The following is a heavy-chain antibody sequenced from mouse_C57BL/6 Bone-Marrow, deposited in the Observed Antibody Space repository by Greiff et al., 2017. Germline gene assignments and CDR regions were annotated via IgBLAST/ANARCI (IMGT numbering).Heavy chain of an antibody. J-gene: IGHJ4*01. D-gene: IGHD1-1*01. V-gene: IGHV1-64*01. CDR1: GYTFTSYW. Sequence: QVQLQQPGAELVKPGASVKLSCKASGYTFTSYWMHWVKQRPGQGLEWIGMIHPNSGSTNYNEKFKSKATLTVDESSSTAYMQHSSLTSEDSAVYYGGGRTGFITTDYAMDYWGQGTSVTVSS. CDR2: IHPNSGST. CDR3: GGRTGFITTDYAMDY.